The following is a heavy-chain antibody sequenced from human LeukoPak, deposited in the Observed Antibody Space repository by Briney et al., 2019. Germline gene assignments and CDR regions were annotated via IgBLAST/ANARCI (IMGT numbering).Heavy chain of an antibody. CDR3: ARWGNDYSQFDS. CDR1: GFTFNNYA. CDR2: VSGSGDNT. D-gene: IGHD4-11*01. V-gene: IGHV3-23*01. Sequence: GGSLRLSCAASGFTFNNYAMTWVRQAPGRGLEWVSVVSGSGDNTNYADSVKGRFTISRDNSKNTLFLQMNSLRTEDTAVYFCARWGNDYSQFDSWGQGTLVTVS. J-gene: IGHJ4*02.